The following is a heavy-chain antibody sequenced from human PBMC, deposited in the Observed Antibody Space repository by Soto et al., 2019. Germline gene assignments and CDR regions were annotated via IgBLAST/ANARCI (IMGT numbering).Heavy chain of an antibody. CDR2: ISGSGGST. V-gene: IGHV3-23*01. D-gene: IGHD3-22*01. CDR3: AFTGSAYDSSGYNNQYYFEY. J-gene: IGHJ4*02. CDR1: VFTFSSYA. Sequence: PGGSLRLSCASSVFTFSSYAMSCVRHSPGKWLEWVSAISGSGGSTYYADSVKGRFTISRDNSKNTLYLQMNSLRAEDTAVYYCAFTGSAYDSSGYNNQYYFEYWGQGTLVTVSS.